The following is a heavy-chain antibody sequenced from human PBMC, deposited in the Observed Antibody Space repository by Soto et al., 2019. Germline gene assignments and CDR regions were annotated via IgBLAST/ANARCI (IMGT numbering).Heavy chain of an antibody. CDR1: GGTFSSYA. V-gene: IGHV1-69*13. D-gene: IGHD1-26*01. J-gene: IGHJ4*02. Sequence: GASVKVSCKASGGTFSSYAISWVRQAPGQGLEWMGGIIPIFGTANYAQKFQGRVTITADESTSTAYMELSSLRSGDTAVYYCARGPSHSGSYYFDYWGQGTLVTVSS. CDR2: IIPIFGTA. CDR3: ARGPSHSGSYYFDY.